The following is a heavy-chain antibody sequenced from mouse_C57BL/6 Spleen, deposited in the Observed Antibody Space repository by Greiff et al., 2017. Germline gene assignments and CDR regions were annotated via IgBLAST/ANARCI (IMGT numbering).Heavy chain of an antibody. J-gene: IGHJ2*01. CDR2: IYPGSGST. D-gene: IGHD6-1*01. Sequence: QVQLQQPGAELVKPGASVKMSCKASGYTFTSYWITWVKQRPGQGLEWIGDIYPGSGSTNYNEKFKSKATLTVDTSSSTAYMQLSSLTSEDSAVYYGARRGDFCSSYFDTWGKGTTPPSPQ. CDR3: ARRGDFCSSYFDT. V-gene: IGHV1-55*01. CDR1: GYTFTSYW.